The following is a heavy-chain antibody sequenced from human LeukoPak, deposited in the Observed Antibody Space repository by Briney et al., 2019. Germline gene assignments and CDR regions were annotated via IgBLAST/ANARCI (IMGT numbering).Heavy chain of an antibody. CDR3: ARDGFGTGSN. V-gene: IGHV3-7*03. CDR2: IKQDGSEK. Sequence: GGSLRLSCAASGLTFSNYWVDWVRQAPGKGLEWVANIKQDGSEKNYVDSVKGRFIISRDNAKNSLYLQMNTLRADDTAVYYCARDGFGTGSNWGQGTLVTVSS. J-gene: IGHJ4*02. CDR1: GLTFSNYW. D-gene: IGHD3-16*01.